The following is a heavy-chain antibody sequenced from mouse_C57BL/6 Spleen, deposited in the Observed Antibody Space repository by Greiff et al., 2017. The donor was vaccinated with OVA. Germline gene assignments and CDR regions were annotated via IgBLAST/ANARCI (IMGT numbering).Heavy chain of an antibody. CDR3: ARKEVRPRYDAMDY. CDR1: GYTFTSYW. Sequence: QVQLQQPGAELVRPGTSVKLSCKASGYTFTSYWMHWVKQRPGQGLEWIGVIDPSDSYTNYNQKFKGKATLTVDTSSSTAYMQLSSLTSEDSAVDYCARKEVRPRYDAMDYWGQGTSVTVSS. D-gene: IGHD2-14*01. CDR2: IDPSDSYT. V-gene: IGHV1-59*01. J-gene: IGHJ4*01.